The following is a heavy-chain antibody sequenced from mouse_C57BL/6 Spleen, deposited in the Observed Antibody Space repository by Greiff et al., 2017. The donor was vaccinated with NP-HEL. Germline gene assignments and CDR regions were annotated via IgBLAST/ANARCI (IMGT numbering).Heavy chain of an antibody. CDR1: GYTFTSYW. J-gene: IGHJ4*01. D-gene: IGHD1-1*01. V-gene: IGHV1-69*01. Sequence: QVQLQQPGAELVMPGASVKLSCKASGYTFTSYWMHWVKQRPGQGLEWIGEIDPSDSYTNYNQKLKGKSTLTVEKSSRTAYMQLSSLTSEDSAVYYCARSGSSYAMDYWGQGTSVTVSS. CDR2: IDPSDSYT. CDR3: ARSGSSYAMDY.